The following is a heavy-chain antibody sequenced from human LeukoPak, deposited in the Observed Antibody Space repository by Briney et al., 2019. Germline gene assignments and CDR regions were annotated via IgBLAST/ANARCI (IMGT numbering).Heavy chain of an antibody. D-gene: IGHD2-2*02. Sequence: ASVKVSCKVSGYTLTELSMHWVRQAPGKGLEWMGGFDPEDGETIYAQKFQGRVTMTEDTSTDTAYMELSSLRSEDTAVYYCATVRYCSSTSCYRDYYYYMDVWGKGTTVTVSS. CDR2: FDPEDGET. CDR1: GYTLTELS. J-gene: IGHJ6*03. CDR3: ATVRYCSSTSCYRDYYYYMDV. V-gene: IGHV1-24*01.